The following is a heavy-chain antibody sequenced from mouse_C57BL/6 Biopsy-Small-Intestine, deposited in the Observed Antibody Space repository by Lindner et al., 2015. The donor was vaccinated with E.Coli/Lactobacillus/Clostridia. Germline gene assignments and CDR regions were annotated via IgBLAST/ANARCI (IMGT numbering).Heavy chain of an antibody. V-gene: IGHV1-80*01. CDR2: IYPGDGDT. J-gene: IGHJ4*01. CDR3: ARRTDYSNSDYYAMDY. D-gene: IGHD2-5*01. CDR1: GYAFSSYW. Sequence: VQLQESGAELVKPGASVKISCKASGYAFSSYWMNWVKQRPGKGLEWIGQIYPGDGDTNYNGKFKGKATLTADKSSSTAYMQLSSLTSEDSAVYFCARRTDYSNSDYYAMDYWGQGTSVTVSP.